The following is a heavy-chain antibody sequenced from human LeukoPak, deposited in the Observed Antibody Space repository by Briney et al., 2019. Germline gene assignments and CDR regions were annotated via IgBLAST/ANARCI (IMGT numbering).Heavy chain of an antibody. J-gene: IGHJ1*01. CDR2: INHCGST. V-gene: IGHV4-34*01. CDR3: ARGTTVTTANFQH. Sequence: SETLSLTCAVYGGSFSGYYWSWIRQPPGKGLEWIGEINHCGSTNYNPSLKSRVTISVHTSKNQFSLKLSSVTAADTAVYYCARGTTVTTANFQHWGQGTLVTVSS. CDR1: GGSFSGYY. D-gene: IGHD4-17*01.